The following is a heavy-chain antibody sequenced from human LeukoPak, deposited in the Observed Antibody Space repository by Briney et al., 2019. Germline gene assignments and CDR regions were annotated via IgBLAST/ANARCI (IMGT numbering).Heavy chain of an antibody. J-gene: IGHJ4*02. V-gene: IGHV3-11*06. CDR1: GFTFSDYY. D-gene: IGHD6-19*01. Sequence: GGSLRLSCAASGFTFSDYYMSWIRQAPGKGLEWVSYISSSSSYTNYADSVKGRFTISRDNAKNSLYLQMNSLRAEDTAVYYCASEGIAVAGIDYWGQGTLVTVSS. CDR3: ASEGIAVAGIDY. CDR2: ISSSSSYT.